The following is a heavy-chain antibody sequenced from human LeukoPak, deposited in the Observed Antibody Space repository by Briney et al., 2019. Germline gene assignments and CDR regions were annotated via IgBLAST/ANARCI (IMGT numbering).Heavy chain of an antibody. Sequence: PSETLSLTCTVSGGSISSGDYYWSWIRQPPGKGLEWIGYIYYSGSTYYNPSLKSRVTISVDTSKNQFSLKLSSVTAADTAVYYCARVVESYVFRDTYYDFWSGTDDAFDIWGQGTMVTVSS. V-gene: IGHV4-30-4*01. CDR3: ARVVESYVFRDTYYDFWSGTDDAFDI. CDR2: IYYSGST. CDR1: GGSISSGDYY. J-gene: IGHJ3*02. D-gene: IGHD3-3*01.